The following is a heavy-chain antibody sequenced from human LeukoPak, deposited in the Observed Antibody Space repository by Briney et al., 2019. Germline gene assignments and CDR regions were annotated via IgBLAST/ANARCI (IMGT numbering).Heavy chain of an antibody. V-gene: IGHV3-48*04. J-gene: IGHJ4*02. Sequence: GGSLRLSCAASGFTFSSYGMSWVRQAPGKGLEWVSYISSSGSTIYYADSVKGRFTISRDNAKNSPYLQMNSLRAEDTAVYYCARTGGSGWFLTRGQGTLVTVSS. CDR1: GFTFSSYG. D-gene: IGHD6-19*01. CDR2: ISSSGSTI. CDR3: ARTGGSGWFLT.